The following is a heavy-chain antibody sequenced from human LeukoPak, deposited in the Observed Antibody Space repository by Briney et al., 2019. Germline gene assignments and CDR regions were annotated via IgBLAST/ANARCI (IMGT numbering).Heavy chain of an antibody. CDR2: INHSGST. CDR1: GGSFSGYY. D-gene: IGHD6-13*01. V-gene: IGHV4-34*01. J-gene: IGHJ4*02. CDR3: ARGAAAGDY. Sequence: SETLSLTCAVYGGSFSGYYWSWIRQPPGKGLEWIGEINHSGSTNYNPSLKSRVTISVDTSKNQFSLKLSSVTAADTAVYYCARGAAAGDYWGPGTLVTVSS.